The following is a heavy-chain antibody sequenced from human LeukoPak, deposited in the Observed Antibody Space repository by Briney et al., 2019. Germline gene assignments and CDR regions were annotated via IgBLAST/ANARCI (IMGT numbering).Heavy chain of an antibody. CDR1: GYSFTSYW. Sequence: GESLKISCKGSGYSFTSYWIGWVRQMPGKGLEWMGIIYPGDSDTRYGPSFQGQVTISADKSISTAYLQWSSLEASDTAMYYCASLIAAAPYGMDVWGQGTTVTVSS. J-gene: IGHJ6*02. CDR2: IYPGDSDT. CDR3: ASLIAAAPYGMDV. D-gene: IGHD6-13*01. V-gene: IGHV5-51*01.